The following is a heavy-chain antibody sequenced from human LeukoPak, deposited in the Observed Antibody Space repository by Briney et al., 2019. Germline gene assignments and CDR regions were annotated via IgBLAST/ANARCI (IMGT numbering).Heavy chain of an antibody. D-gene: IGHD4-11*01. Sequence: ASVKVSCKASGYTFTGYYMHWVRQAPGQGLEWMGWINPNSGGTNYAQKFQGRVTMTRDTSISTAYMDLSRLRSDDTAVYYCARGLAYSNYPREDYYYYMDVWGKGTTVTVSS. CDR2: INPNSGGT. CDR1: GYTFTGYY. J-gene: IGHJ6*03. V-gene: IGHV1-2*02. CDR3: ARGLAYSNYPREDYYYYMDV.